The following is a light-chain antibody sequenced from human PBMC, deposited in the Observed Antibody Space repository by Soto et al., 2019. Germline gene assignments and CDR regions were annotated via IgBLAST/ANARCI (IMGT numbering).Light chain of an antibody. CDR2: GNN. CDR3: QSFDSDLSAFV. CDR1: SSNIGAGYD. Sequence: QSALTQAPSISGAPGQRVTISCTGSSSNIGAGYDVHWFQQFPGTAPRLLIHGNNNRPSGVPDRFSDSESGTSASLAIAGLQAGDEAIYYCQSFDSDLSAFVFGTGTKVTVL. J-gene: IGLJ1*01. V-gene: IGLV1-40*01.